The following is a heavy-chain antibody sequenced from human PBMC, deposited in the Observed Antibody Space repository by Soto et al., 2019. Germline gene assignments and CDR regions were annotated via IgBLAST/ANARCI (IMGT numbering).Heavy chain of an antibody. Sequence: GGSLRLSCAASGFTFSGSAMHWVRQASGKGLEWVGRIRSKANSYATAYAASVKGRFTISRDDSKNTAYLQMNSLKTEDTAVYYCTRHFEVRDEGVVPAAIYYYYMDVWGKGTTVTVSS. CDR3: TRHFEVRDEGVVPAAIYYYYMDV. V-gene: IGHV3-73*01. D-gene: IGHD2-2*01. CDR2: IRSKANSYAT. CDR1: GFTFSGSA. J-gene: IGHJ6*03.